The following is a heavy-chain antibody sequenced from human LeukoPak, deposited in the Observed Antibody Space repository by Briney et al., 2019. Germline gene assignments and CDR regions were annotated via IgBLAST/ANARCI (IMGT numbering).Heavy chain of an antibody. V-gene: IGHV4-34*01. CDR1: GGSFSGYY. Sequence: SETLSLTCAVYGGSFSGYYWSWIRQPPGKGLEWIGEINHSGSTNYNPSLKSRVTISVDTSKNQFSLKLSSVTAADTAVYYCARTPFFYYYYYYYMDVWGKGTTVTVSS. CDR3: ARTPFFYYYYYYYMDV. J-gene: IGHJ6*03. CDR2: INHSGST.